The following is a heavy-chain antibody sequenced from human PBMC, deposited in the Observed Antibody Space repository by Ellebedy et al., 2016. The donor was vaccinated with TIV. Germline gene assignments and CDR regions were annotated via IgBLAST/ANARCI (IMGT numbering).Heavy chain of an antibody. J-gene: IGHJ4*02. V-gene: IGHV3-48*02. CDR3: ARIYTHGFDY. Sequence: GESLKISCAASGFTFSSYSMNSVRQAPGKGLEWVSYISSNNGTIYHADSVKGRFTISRDNAKNSLYLQMNSLRDEDTAVYYCARIYTHGFDYWGQGTLVTVSS. CDR2: ISSNNGTI. CDR1: GFTFSSYS. D-gene: IGHD5-18*01.